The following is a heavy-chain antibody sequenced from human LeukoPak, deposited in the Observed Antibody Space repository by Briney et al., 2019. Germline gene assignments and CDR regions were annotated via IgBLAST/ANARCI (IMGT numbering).Heavy chain of an antibody. D-gene: IGHD2-15*01. J-gene: IGHJ5*01. CDR1: GGSISSYY. Sequence: PSETLSLTCTVSGGSISSYYWSWLRQPPGEGLEWIGYIYYSGNTNYNPSLKSRPTISVDTSKNQFSLKLSSVTAADTAVYYCATRSTGVAATFDSWGQGALVTVSS. V-gene: IGHV4-59*01. CDR2: IYYSGNT. CDR3: ATRSTGVAATFDS.